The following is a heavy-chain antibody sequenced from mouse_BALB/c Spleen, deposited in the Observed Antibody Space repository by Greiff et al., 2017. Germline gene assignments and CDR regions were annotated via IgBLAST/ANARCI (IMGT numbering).Heavy chain of an antibody. D-gene: IGHD2-3*01. V-gene: IGHV1-7*01. CDR2: INPSTGYT. Sequence: QVQLKESGAELAKPGASVKMSCKASGYTFTSYWMHWVKQRPGQGLEWIGYINPSTGYTEYNQKFKDKATLTADKSSSTAYMQLSSLTSEDSAVYYCARLDGYSSFAYWGQGTLVTVSA. J-gene: IGHJ3*01. CDR3: ARLDGYSSFAY. CDR1: GYTFTSYW.